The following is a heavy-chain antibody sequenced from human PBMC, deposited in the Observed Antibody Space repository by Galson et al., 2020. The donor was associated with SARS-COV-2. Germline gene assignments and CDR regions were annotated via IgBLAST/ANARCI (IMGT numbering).Heavy chain of an antibody. V-gene: IGHV5-51*01. CDR3: ALGTYDSSGYYVY. CDR1: GYSFTSQW. CDR2: IFPGDSDT. D-gene: IGHD3-22*01. J-gene: IGHJ4*02. Sequence: GASLKISCKGSGYSFTSQWIVWVRQMPGKGLEWMGVIFPGDSDTRYSPSFRGQVTISADKSISTAYLQWSSLKASDSAMYYCALGTYDSSGYYVYWGQGNLVTVSS.